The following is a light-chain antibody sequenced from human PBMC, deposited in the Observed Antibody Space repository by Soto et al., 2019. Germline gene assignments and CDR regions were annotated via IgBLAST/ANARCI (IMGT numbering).Light chain of an antibody. CDR3: QQYGNSPQT. CDR1: QSVSSSY. CDR2: GAS. J-gene: IGKJ1*01. V-gene: IGKV3-20*01. Sequence: EIVLTQSPGTLSLSPGERAILTCRASQSVSSSYLAWYRQKPGQAPSLLIYGASSRATGIPDRFSGSGSGTDFTLTISRLEPEDFAVYYCQQYGNSPQTFGQGTKVDIK.